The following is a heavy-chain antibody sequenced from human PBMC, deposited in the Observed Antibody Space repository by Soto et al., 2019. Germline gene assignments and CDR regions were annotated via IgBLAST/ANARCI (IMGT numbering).Heavy chain of an antibody. CDR2: FYYSGRT. J-gene: IGHJ6*02. CDR3: ARLGGYCANASCYGYYPMDV. V-gene: IGHV4-39*01. D-gene: IGHD2-2*01. CDR1: GGSLSSGPYS. Sequence: QLQLQESGPGLVKPSETLSLTCSVSGGSLSSGPYSWGWIRQPPGKGLEWIGTFYYSGRTFYNPSREGRATISVDPSKIQFSLKVSSVTAADTAVYYCARLGGYCANASCYGYYPMDVWGQGTTVTVSS.